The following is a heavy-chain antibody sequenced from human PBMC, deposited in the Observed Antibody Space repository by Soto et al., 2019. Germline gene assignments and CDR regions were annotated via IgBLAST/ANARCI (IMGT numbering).Heavy chain of an antibody. J-gene: IGHJ6*02. Sequence: EVQLVESGGGLVQPGRSLRLSCAASGFTFDDYAMHWVRQAPGKGLEWVSGISWNSGSIGYADSVKGRFTISIDKAKNSLYLQMNSLRAEDTALYYCAKDMGSYSSGSYYYGMDVWGQGTTVTVSS. V-gene: IGHV3-9*01. D-gene: IGHD6-19*01. CDR3: AKDMGSYSSGSYYYGMDV. CDR1: GFTFDDYA. CDR2: ISWNSGSI.